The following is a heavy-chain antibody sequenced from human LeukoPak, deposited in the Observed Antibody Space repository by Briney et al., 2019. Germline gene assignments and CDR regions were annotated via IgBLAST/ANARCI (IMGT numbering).Heavy chain of an antibody. CDR2: ISTTGNTI. J-gene: IGHJ4*02. Sequence: GVSLRLSCAASGFTFSSYSMTWVRQAPGKGLEWISYISTTGNTIYYADSVKGRFTISRDNAKNSLYLQMNSLRDEDTAVYYCARVIWQWLTHDSWGQGILVTVSS. CDR3: ARVIWQWLTHDS. D-gene: IGHD6-19*01. CDR1: GFTFSSYS. V-gene: IGHV3-48*02.